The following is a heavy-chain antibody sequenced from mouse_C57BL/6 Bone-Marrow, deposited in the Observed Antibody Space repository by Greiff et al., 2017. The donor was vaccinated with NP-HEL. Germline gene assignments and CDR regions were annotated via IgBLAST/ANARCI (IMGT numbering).Heavy chain of an antibody. Sequence: VKLVESGAELARPGASVKLSCKASGYTFTSYGISWVKQRTGQGLEWIGEIYPRSGNTYYNEKFKGKATLTADKSSSTAYMELRSLTSEDSAVYFCARDPNSEYFDYWGQGTTLTVSS. V-gene: IGHV1-81*01. D-gene: IGHD4-1*01. CDR3: ARDPNSEYFDY. CDR2: IYPRSGNT. CDR1: GYTFTSYG. J-gene: IGHJ2*01.